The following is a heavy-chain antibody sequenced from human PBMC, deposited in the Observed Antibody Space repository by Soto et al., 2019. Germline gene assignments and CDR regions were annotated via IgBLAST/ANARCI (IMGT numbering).Heavy chain of an antibody. V-gene: IGHV4-4*02. CDR2: IYHSGSP. Sequence: SETLSLTCAVSGGSISSSNWWSWVRQPPGKGLEWIGEIYHSGSPSYNPSLKSRVTISVAASKDQFSLRLSSVTAADTGVYYCARHRRSGTYYEGNDYWGPGALVTVSS. D-gene: IGHD1-26*01. J-gene: IGHJ4*02. CDR3: ARHRRSGTYYEGNDY. CDR1: GGSISSSNW.